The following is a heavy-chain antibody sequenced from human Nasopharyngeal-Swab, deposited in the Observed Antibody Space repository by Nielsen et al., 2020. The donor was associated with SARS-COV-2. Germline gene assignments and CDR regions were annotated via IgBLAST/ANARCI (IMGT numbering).Heavy chain of an antibody. CDR3: TRDASGWSQY. CDR1: GFSMSQFW. Sequence: GGSLRLSCAASGFSMSQFWMGWVRQAPGKGLEWVININEDGSENYSVDSVKGRFTITRDNAKNSFYLQMDSLRADDTAVYYCTRDASGWSQYWGQGTLVTVSS. D-gene: IGHD6-19*01. V-gene: IGHV3-7*03. J-gene: IGHJ4*02. CDR2: INEDGSEN.